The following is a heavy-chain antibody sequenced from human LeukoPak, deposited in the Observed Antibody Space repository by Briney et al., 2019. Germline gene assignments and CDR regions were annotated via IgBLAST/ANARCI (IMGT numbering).Heavy chain of an antibody. D-gene: IGHD1-26*01. J-gene: IGHJ4*02. CDR1: GRTFSSYA. CDR3: ARALSSLLPPGDY. CDR2: IIPIFGTA. Sequence: SVKVSCKASGRTFSSYAISWVRQAPGQGLEWMGGIIPIFGTANYAQKFQGRVTITADESTSTAYMELSSLRSEDTAVYYCARALSSLLPPGDYWGQGTLVTVSS. V-gene: IGHV1-69*13.